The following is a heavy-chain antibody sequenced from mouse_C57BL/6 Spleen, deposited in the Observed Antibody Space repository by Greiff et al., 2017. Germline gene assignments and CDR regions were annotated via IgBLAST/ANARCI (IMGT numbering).Heavy chain of an antibody. J-gene: IGHJ2*01. CDR3: ARHSDRTFFDY. V-gene: IGHV5-9*01. Sequence: EVKLVESGGGLVKPGGSLKLSCAASGFTFSSYTMSWVRQTPEKGLEWVATISGGGGNTDYPDSVKGRFTISRDNAKNTLYLQMSSLRSEDTALYYSARHSDRTFFDYWGQGTTLTVSS. D-gene: IGHD2-13*01. CDR1: GFTFSSYT. CDR2: ISGGGGNT.